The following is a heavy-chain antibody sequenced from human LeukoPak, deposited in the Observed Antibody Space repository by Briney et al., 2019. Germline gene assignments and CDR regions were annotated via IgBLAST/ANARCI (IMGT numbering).Heavy chain of an antibody. J-gene: IGHJ4*02. V-gene: IGHV4-39*01. CDR1: GGSIDSTTFY. CDR2: IYYSGTT. Sequence: SGTLSLTCAASGGSIDSTTFYWSWIRQPPGKGLGWIGNIYYSGTTYYNPSIKSRFTISGDTAKNQFYLKMSCVTAEATAVYYCARFGTAAGTDYSGQGSPVTASS. D-gene: IGHD2-2*01. CDR3: ARFGTAAGTDY.